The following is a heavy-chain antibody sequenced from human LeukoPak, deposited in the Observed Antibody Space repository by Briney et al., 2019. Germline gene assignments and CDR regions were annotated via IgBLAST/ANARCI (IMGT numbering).Heavy chain of an antibody. D-gene: IGHD5-12*01. CDR2: IYYSGST. CDR1: GGSISSSSYY. CDR3: AESRDGYNRGADAFDI. J-gene: IGHJ3*02. Sequence: PSETLSLTCTVSGGSISSSSYYWGWIRQPPGKGLEWIGSIYYSGSTYYNPSLKSRVTISVDTSKNQFSLKLSSVTAADTAVYYCAESRDGYNRGADAFDIWGQGTMVTVSS. V-gene: IGHV4-39*01.